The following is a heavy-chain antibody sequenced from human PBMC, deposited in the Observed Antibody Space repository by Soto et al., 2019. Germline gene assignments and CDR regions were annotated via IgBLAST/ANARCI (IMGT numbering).Heavy chain of an antibody. Sequence: SETLSLTCTVSGGSISSYYWSWIRQPPGKGLEWIGYIYCSGSTNYNPSLKSRVTISVDTSKNQFSLKLSSVTAADTAVYYCARAPLLLYDSSGYSHSPFDYWGQGTLVTVSS. CDR2: IYCSGST. J-gene: IGHJ4*02. V-gene: IGHV4-59*01. CDR3: ARAPLLLYDSSGYSHSPFDY. CDR1: GGSISSYY. D-gene: IGHD3-22*01.